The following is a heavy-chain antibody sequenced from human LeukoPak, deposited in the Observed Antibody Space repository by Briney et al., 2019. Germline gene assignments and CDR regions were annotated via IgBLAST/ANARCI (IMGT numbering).Heavy chain of an antibody. CDR2: MSWYSDNI. Sequence: SLRLPCAACGFTLSRYRKMWVRRAPGKGVEWVRCMSWYSDNIVCADSVKGRFTISREYAKNSVYVKMNSLRAEDTALYYCAKGRRCSSTSCNDAFDIWGQGTMVTVSS. D-gene: IGHD2-2*01. J-gene: IGHJ3*02. CDR3: AKGRRCSSTSCNDAFDI. V-gene: IGHV3-9*01. CDR1: GFTLSRYR.